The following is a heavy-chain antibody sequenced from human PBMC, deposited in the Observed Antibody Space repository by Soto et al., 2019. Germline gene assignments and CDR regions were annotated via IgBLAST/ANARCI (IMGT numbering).Heavy chain of an antibody. CDR3: ARESYDSSGQPELYYYYYGMDV. Sequence: GGSLRLSCAASGFTFSSYGMHWVRQAPGKGLEWVAVIWYDGSNKYYADSVKGRFTISRDNSKNTLYLQMNSLRAEDTAVYYCARESYDSSGQPELYYYYYGMDVWGQGTTVTVSS. CDR1: GFTFSSYG. D-gene: IGHD3-22*01. J-gene: IGHJ6*02. CDR2: IWYDGSNK. V-gene: IGHV3-33*01.